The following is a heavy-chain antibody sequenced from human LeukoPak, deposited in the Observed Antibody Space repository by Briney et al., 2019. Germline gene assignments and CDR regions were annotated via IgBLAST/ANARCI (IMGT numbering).Heavy chain of an antibody. CDR3: ARTGGLYYFDY. CDR2: IYYSGST. Sequence: SGTLSLTCTVSGGSISSYYWSWIRQPPGKGLEWIGYIYYSGSTNYNPSLKSRVTISVDTSKNQFSLKLSSVTAADTAVYYCARTGGLYYFDYWGQGTLVTVSS. D-gene: IGHD3-16*01. CDR1: GGSISSYY. V-gene: IGHV4-59*01. J-gene: IGHJ4*02.